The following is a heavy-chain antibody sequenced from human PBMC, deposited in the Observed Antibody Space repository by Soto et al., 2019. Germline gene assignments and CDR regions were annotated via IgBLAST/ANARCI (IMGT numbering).Heavy chain of an antibody. Sequence: GESLKISCKGSGYSFTSYWIGWVRQMPGKGLEWMGIVYPGDSDTRYSPPFQGQVTISDDQSLSTAYLQWSSLKASDTAMYSCARGFRVYSSSSGWFDPWGQGTLVTVSS. D-gene: IGHD6-6*01. CDR3: ARGFRVYSSSSGWFDP. V-gene: IGHV5-51*01. J-gene: IGHJ5*02. CDR2: VYPGDSDT. CDR1: GYSFTSYW.